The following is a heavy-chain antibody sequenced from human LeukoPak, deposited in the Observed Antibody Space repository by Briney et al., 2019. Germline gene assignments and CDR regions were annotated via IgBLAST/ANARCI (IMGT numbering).Heavy chain of an antibody. Sequence: GGSLRLSCAASGFTFSSYAMNWVRQAPGKGLAWVSPITGSGVSTYYADSVKGRFTISRDNSKNTLNLQMNSLRAEDTAVYYCARDGQGDYDYVWGSYRPDYWGQGTLVTVSS. CDR3: ARDGQGDYDYVWGSYRPDY. V-gene: IGHV3-23*01. D-gene: IGHD3-16*02. CDR2: ITGSGVST. CDR1: GFTFSSYA. J-gene: IGHJ4*02.